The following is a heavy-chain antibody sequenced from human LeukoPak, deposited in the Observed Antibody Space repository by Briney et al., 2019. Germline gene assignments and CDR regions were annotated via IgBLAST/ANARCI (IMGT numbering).Heavy chain of an antibody. D-gene: IGHD6-19*01. J-gene: IGHJ4*02. V-gene: IGHV3-21*01. Sequence: GGSLRLSCAASGFTFSRYSMNWVRQAPGKGLEWVSSISSSSSCIYYADSTKGRFTISRDNAKNSLYLQMNSLRAEDTAVYYCARIAVAGYWGQGTLVTVSS. CDR3: ARIAVAGY. CDR1: GFTFSRYS. CDR2: ISSSSSCI.